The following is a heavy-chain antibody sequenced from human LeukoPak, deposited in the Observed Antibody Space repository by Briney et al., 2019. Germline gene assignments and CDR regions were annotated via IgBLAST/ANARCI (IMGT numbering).Heavy chain of an antibody. D-gene: IGHD4-17*01. V-gene: IGHV3-66*01. Sequence: GGSLRLSCAASGFTVSSNYMSWVRQAPGKGLEWVSVIYSGGSTYYADSVKGRFTISRDNSKNTLYLQMNSLRAEDTAVYYCARSPPLRTTVTGGWFDPWGQGTLVTVSS. CDR2: IYSGGST. J-gene: IGHJ5*02. CDR1: GFTVSSNY. CDR3: ARSPPLRTTVTGGWFDP.